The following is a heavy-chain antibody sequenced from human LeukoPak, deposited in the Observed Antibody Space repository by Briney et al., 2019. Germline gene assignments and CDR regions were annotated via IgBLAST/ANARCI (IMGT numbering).Heavy chain of an antibody. CDR3: ARDNRYYDYVWGSYLYFDY. Sequence: ASVKVSCKASGYTFTSYGISWVRQAPGQGLEWMGWISAYNGNTNYAQKLQGRVTMTTDTSTSTAHMELRSLRSDDTAVYYCARDNRYYDYVWGSYLYFDYWGQGTLVTVSS. CDR2: ISAYNGNT. V-gene: IGHV1-18*01. D-gene: IGHD3-16*02. CDR1: GYTFTSYG. J-gene: IGHJ4*02.